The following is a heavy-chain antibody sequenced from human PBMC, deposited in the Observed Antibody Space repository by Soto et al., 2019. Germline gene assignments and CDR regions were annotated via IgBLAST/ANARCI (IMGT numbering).Heavy chain of an antibody. CDR1: GFTFNNYI. CDR3: ARSITIFGGVTTYYYYGMDV. CDR2: ISRSSTYI. V-gene: IGHV3-21*01. D-gene: IGHD3-3*01. J-gene: IGHJ6*02. Sequence: EVQLVESGGGLVKPGGSLRLSCAASGFTFNNYIINWVRQAPGKALEWVSSISRSSTYIYYADSVKGRVTNSRDNAKNSLYLQMSSLRAEDTGVYYCARSITIFGGVTTYYYYGMDVWGQGTTVTVSS.